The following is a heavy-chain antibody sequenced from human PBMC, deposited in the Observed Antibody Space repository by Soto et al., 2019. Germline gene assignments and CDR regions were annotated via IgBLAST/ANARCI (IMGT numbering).Heavy chain of an antibody. CDR1: GGSVSSGSYY. D-gene: IGHD6-19*01. CDR3: ARGEVAVAGRGYYYYYGMDV. J-gene: IGHJ6*02. Sequence: SETLSLTCTVSGGSVSSGSYYWSWIRQPPWKGLEWIGYIYYSGSTNYNPSLKSRVTISVDTSKNQFSLKLSSVTAADTAVYYCARGEVAVAGRGYYYYYGMDVWGQGXTVTV. CDR2: IYYSGST. V-gene: IGHV4-61*01.